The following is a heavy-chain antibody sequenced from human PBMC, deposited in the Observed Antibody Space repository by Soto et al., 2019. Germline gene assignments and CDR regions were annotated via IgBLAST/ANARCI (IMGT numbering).Heavy chain of an antibody. J-gene: IGHJ4*02. D-gene: IGHD2-15*01. V-gene: IGHV3-33*01. CDR1: GFTFRSYG. CDR2: IWYDGSNE. Sequence: GGSLRLSCTASGFTFRSYGMHWVRQAPGKGLEWVAVIWYDGSNEDYGDSVKVRFTISRDNSKNTLYLQMNSLRAEDTAMYYCARVAIVAGAHFDHWGQGTLVTVSS. CDR3: ARVAIVAGAHFDH.